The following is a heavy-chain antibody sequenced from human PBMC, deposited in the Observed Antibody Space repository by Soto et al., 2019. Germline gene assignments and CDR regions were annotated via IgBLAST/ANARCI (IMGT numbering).Heavy chain of an antibody. J-gene: IGHJ4*02. CDR1: GGSISSSSYY. Sequence: PSETLSLTCTVSGGSISSSSYYWGWIRQPPGKGLEWIGSIYSGGSTYYNPSLKSRVTISVDTSKNQFSLKLSSVTAADTAVFYCARHDTVAEPYFDYWGQGTLVTVSS. CDR2: IYSGGST. V-gene: IGHV4-39*01. D-gene: IGHD6-19*01. CDR3: ARHDTVAEPYFDY.